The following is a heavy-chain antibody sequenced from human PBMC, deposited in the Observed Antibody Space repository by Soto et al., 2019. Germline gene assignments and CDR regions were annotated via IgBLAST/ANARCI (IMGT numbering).Heavy chain of an antibody. J-gene: IGHJ6*02. V-gene: IGHV3-23*01. CDR3: ANPYYDILTGSTGPTSYYGMDF. D-gene: IGHD3-9*01. CDR2: ISGSGGST. Sequence: GGSLRLSCAASGFTFSSYAMSWVRQAPGKGLEWVSAISGSGGSTYYADSVKGRFTISRDNSKNTLYLQMNSLRAEDTAVYYCANPYYDILTGSTGPTSYYGMDFWGQGTTVTVSS. CDR1: GFTFSSYA.